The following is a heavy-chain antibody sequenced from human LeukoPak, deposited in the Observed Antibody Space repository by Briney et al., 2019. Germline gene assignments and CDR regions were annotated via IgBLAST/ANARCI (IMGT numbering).Heavy chain of an antibody. J-gene: IGHJ4*02. V-gene: IGHV1-18*04. D-gene: IGHD3-22*01. CDR1: GYTFTGHY. Sequence: ASVKVSCKASGYTFTGHYLHWVRQAPGQGLEWMGWINTYNGNTNYAQKLQDRVTMTTDTSTSTAYMELRSLRSDDTAVYYCAILTYYYDSSAYVPTDYWGQGTLVTVSS. CDR3: AILTYYYDSSAYVPTDY. CDR2: INTYNGNT.